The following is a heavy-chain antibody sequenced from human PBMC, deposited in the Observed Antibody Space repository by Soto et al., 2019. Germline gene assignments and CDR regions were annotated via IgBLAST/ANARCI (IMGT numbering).Heavy chain of an antibody. V-gene: IGHV4-31*03. J-gene: IGHJ5*02. CDR1: GDSVSSGGYY. CDR3: ARSVFP. CDR2: IYYIGST. Sequence: SETLSLTCIVSGDSVSSGGYYWSWIRQHPGKGLEWIGYIYYIGSTYYNPSLKSRVTISLDTSKNQFSLKLSSVTAADTAVYYCARSVFPWGQGTLVTVS.